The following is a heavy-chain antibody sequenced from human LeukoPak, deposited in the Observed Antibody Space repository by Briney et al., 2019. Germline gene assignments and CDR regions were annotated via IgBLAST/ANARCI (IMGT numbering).Heavy chain of an antibody. D-gene: IGHD2-8*01. J-gene: IGHJ4*02. Sequence: GGSLRLSCAASGFTFSGSAMHRVRQAPGKGLKWVAVISYDGNNKYYADSVKGRFTISRDNSKNTLYLQMNSLRAEDTAVYYCARGYCTNGVCPSLDYWGQGTLVTVSS. CDR3: ARGYCTNGVCPSLDY. V-gene: IGHV3-30-3*01. CDR1: GFTFSGSA. CDR2: ISYDGNNK.